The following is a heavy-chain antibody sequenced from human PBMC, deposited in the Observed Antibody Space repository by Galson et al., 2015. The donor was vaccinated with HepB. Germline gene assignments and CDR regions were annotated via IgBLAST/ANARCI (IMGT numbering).Heavy chain of an antibody. CDR3: ARGVRSGYYHDAFDL. Sequence: SLRLSCAASGFTFSSYAMHWVRQAPGKGLEWVAVISYDGSDKYYADSVKGRFTISRDNSKNTLYLQMNSLRAEDTAVYYCARGVRSGYYHDAFDLWGQGTVVTVSS. V-gene: IGHV3-30*04. J-gene: IGHJ3*01. CDR1: GFTFSSYA. CDR2: ISYDGSDK. D-gene: IGHD3-22*01.